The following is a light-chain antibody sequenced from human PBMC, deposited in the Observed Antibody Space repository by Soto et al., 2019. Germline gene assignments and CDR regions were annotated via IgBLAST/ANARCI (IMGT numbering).Light chain of an antibody. Sequence: QSALTQPASVSGAPGQRVTISCTGTNSNIGADYGVQWYQQFPGTAPKLLIYGNNNRPSGVSDRFSGSKSATSASLAITGLQPGDEADYYCQSYDSNLVGLVFGAGTKLTVL. V-gene: IGLV1-40*01. J-gene: IGLJ3*02. CDR2: GNN. CDR3: QSYDSNLVGLV. CDR1: NSNIGADYG.